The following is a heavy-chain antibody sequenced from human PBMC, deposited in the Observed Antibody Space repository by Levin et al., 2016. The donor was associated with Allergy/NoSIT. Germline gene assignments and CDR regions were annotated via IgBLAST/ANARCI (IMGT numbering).Heavy chain of an antibody. D-gene: IGHD5-18*01. Sequence: FTFSRDNAKNSLYLQMNSLRAEDTAVYYCARVYSGYSYGDAFDIWGQGTMVTVSS. J-gene: IGHJ3*02. V-gene: IGHV3-11*05. CDR3: ARVYSGYSYGDAFDI.